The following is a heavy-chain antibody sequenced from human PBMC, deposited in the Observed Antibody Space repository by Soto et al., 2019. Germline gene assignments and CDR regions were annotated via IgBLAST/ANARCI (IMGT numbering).Heavy chain of an antibody. CDR3: ARNYDSSGFSPFDP. D-gene: IGHD3-22*01. CDR1: GGSISSYY. V-gene: IGHV4-59*06. J-gene: IGHJ5*02. CDR2: IYYSGST. Sequence: SETLSLTCTVAGGSISSYYWSLIRQHPGKGLEWIGYIYYSGSTYYNPSLKSRVTISVDTSKNQFSLKLSSVTAADTAVYYCARNYDSSGFSPFDPWGQGTLVTVSS.